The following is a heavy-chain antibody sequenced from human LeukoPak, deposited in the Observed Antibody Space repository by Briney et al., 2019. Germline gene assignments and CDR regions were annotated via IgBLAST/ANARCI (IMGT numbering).Heavy chain of an antibody. D-gene: IGHD3-10*01. Sequence: GGSLRLSCAASGFTFSSYAMHWVRQAPGKGLEWVSYISSSSSTIYYADSVKGRFTISRDNAKNSLYLQMNSLRAEDTAVYYCARGDQWGSWSIDYWGQGTLVTVSS. CDR3: ARGDQWGSWSIDY. J-gene: IGHJ4*02. V-gene: IGHV3-48*01. CDR1: GFTFSSYA. CDR2: ISSSSSTI.